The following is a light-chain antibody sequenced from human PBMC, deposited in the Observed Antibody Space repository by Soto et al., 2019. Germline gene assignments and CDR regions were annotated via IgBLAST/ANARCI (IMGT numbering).Light chain of an antibody. CDR3: AAWDDSLNGVV. CDR2: INN. Sequence: QSVLTQPPSASGTPGQRITISCSGSRSNIGSNTVNWYQQLPGTAPKLLIYINNQRPSGVPDRFSGSKSGTSASLAISGLQSEDEADYYCAAWDDSLNGVVFGGRTKLTVL. CDR1: RSNIGSNT. V-gene: IGLV1-44*01. J-gene: IGLJ2*01.